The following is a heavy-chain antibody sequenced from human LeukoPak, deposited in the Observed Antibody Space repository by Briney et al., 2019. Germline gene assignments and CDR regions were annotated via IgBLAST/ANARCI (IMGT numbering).Heavy chain of an antibody. CDR3: ARVSSSGVYFFDY. Sequence: PGGSLSLSCAASGFTYSRSSMSWVRQAPGKGLEWVSSISTTSYIYYADSVKGRFTISRDNTKNSLYLQMNRLRAEDTAVYYCARVSSSGVYFFDYWGQGALITVSS. CDR2: ISTTSYI. J-gene: IGHJ4*02. V-gene: IGHV3-21*01. D-gene: IGHD6-6*01. CDR1: GFTYSRSS.